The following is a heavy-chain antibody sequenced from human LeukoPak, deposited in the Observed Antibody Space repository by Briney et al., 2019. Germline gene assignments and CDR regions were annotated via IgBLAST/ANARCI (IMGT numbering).Heavy chain of an antibody. CDR3: ARVLRYCSGGNCYSGGLGYMDV. V-gene: IGHV3-11*01. J-gene: IGHJ6*03. CDR1: GFTFSDYY. CDR2: ITSGSTK. D-gene: IGHD2-15*01. Sequence: GSLXLXCAASGFTFSDYYMSWIRQAPGKGLEWVSYITSGSTKYYADSVKGRFTISRDNAKNSLFLQMNSLRAEDTAVYYCARVLRYCSGGNCYSGGLGYMDVWGKGTTVTISS.